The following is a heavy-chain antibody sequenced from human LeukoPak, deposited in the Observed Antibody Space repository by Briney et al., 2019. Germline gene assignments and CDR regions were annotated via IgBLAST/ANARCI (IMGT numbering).Heavy chain of an antibody. CDR1: GFTFSSYA. D-gene: IGHD3-10*01. J-gene: IGHJ4*02. CDR3: ARDWACGGFDS. Sequence: GGSLRLSCAASGFTFSSYAMHWVRQAPGKGLMWVSLIKTDGTTTYYADSVKGRFTVSRDNAKNTLYLQMNSLRDDDTAVYYCARDWACGGFDSWGQGVLVTVSS. V-gene: IGHV3-74*01. CDR2: IKTDGTTT.